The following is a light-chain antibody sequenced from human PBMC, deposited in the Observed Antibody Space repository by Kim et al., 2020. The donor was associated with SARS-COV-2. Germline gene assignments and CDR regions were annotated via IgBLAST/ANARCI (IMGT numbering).Light chain of an antibody. CDR3: QLYDGRSWV. Sequence: PGGTVTLTCASSTGPGTTSYYPNWFQQRPGQAPTALIYSISTKHSCTPARFSGSLLGGTAALTLSGVQPEDEAEYYCQLYDGRSWVFGGGTKRTVL. CDR2: SIS. V-gene: IGLV7-43*01. J-gene: IGLJ3*02. CDR1: TGPGTTSYY.